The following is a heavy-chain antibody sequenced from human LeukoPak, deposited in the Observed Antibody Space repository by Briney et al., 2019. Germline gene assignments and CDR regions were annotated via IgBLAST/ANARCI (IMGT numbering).Heavy chain of an antibody. V-gene: IGHV4-31*03. Sequence: PSETLSLTCTVSGGSISSGGYYWSWIRQHPGKGLEWIGYIYYSGSTYYNPSLKSRVTISVDTSKNQFSLKLSSVTAADTAVYYCARGDSSGSYAFDIWGQGTMVTVSS. CDR2: IYYSGST. CDR1: GGSISSGGYY. J-gene: IGHJ3*02. D-gene: IGHD3-22*01. CDR3: ARGDSSGSYAFDI.